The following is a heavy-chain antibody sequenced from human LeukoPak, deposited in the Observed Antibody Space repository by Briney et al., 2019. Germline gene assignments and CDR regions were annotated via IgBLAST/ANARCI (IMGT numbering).Heavy chain of an antibody. V-gene: IGHV4-39*01. CDR1: GGSISSTSFY. J-gene: IGHJ5*02. D-gene: IGHD3-3*01. CDR2: IYYSGST. Sequence: PSETLSLTCTVSGGSISSTSFYWGCIRQPPGKGLEWIGSIYYSGSTYYNPSLKSRVTMSVDTSKNQFSLKLSSVTAADTAVYYSARQHYDFPNGYFNWLDPWGQGTLVTVSS. CDR3: ARQHYDFPNGYFNWLDP.